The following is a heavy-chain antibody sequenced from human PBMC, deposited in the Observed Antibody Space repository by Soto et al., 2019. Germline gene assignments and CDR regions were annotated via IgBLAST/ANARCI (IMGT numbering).Heavy chain of an antibody. D-gene: IGHD6-13*01. Sequence: SETLSLTCTVSGGSIGSYYWSWIRQPPGKGLEWIGYIYYSGSMNYNPSLKSRVTISVDTSKNQFSLKLSSVTAADTAVYYCARAGTVDYWGQGTLVTVSS. CDR1: GGSIGSYY. CDR2: IYYSGSM. V-gene: IGHV4-59*12. CDR3: ARAGTVDY. J-gene: IGHJ4*02.